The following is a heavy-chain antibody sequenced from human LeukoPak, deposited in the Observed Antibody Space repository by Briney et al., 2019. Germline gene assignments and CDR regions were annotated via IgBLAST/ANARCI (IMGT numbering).Heavy chain of an antibody. D-gene: IGHD6-13*01. J-gene: IGHJ4*02. Sequence: ASVKVSCKASGYTFTSYDINWVRQATGQGLEWMGWMNPNSGNTGYAQKFQGRVTITRNTSISTAYMELSSLRSEDTAVYYCAGVCIAAACVDYWGQGTLVTVSS. V-gene: IGHV1-8*03. CDR1: GYTFTSYD. CDR2: MNPNSGNT. CDR3: AGVCIAAACVDY.